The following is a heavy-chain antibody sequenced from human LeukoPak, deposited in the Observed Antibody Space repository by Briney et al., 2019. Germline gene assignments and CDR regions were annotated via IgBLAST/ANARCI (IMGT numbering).Heavy chain of an antibody. CDR1: GGSISSYY. CDR3: ARVTGYMIEDYFDY. Sequence: SEALSLTCTVSGGSISSYYWSWIRQPPGKGLEWIGYIYYSGSTNYNPSLKSRVTISVDTSKNQFSLRLSSVTAADTAVYYCARVTGYMIEDYFDYWGQGTLVTVSS. J-gene: IGHJ4*02. D-gene: IGHD3-22*01. CDR2: IYYSGST. V-gene: IGHV4-59*01.